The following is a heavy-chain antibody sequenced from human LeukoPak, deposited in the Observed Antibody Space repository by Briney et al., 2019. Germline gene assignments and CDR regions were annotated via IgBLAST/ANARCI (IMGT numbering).Heavy chain of an antibody. CDR1: GGSISSYY. CDR2: IYYSGST. J-gene: IGHJ4*02. V-gene: IGHV4-59*08. Sequence: PSETLSLTCTDSGGSISSYYWSWIRQPPGKGLEWIGYIYYSGSTNYNPSLKSRVTISVDTSKNQFSLKLSSVTAADTAVYYCARHVYCSGGSCYSPLDYWGQGTLVTVSS. D-gene: IGHD2-15*01. CDR3: ARHVYCSGGSCYSPLDY.